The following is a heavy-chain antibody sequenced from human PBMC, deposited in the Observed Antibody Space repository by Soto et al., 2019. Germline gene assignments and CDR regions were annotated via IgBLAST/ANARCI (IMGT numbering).Heavy chain of an antibody. V-gene: IGHV3-23*01. CDR2: ISGSGGST. Sequence: GGSLRLSCAASGFTFSSYAMSWVRQAPGKGLEWVSAISGSGGSTYYADSVKGRFTISRDNSKNTLYLQMNSLRAEDTAVYYCAKDTPPDIVLMVYAKVYDYWGQGTLVTVSS. J-gene: IGHJ4*02. D-gene: IGHD2-8*01. CDR1: GFTFSSYA. CDR3: AKDTPPDIVLMVYAKVYDY.